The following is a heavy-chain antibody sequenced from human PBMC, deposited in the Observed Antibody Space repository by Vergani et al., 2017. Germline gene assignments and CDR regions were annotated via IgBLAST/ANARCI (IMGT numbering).Heavy chain of an antibody. Sequence: EVQLLESGGGLVQPGGSLRLSCAASGFTFSSYAMSWVRQAPGKGLEWVSAISGSGGSTYYADSVKGRFTISRDNSKNTLYLQMNSLRAEDTAVYYCAXDTFFYGSGSYYVYWGQGTLVTVSS. CDR1: GFTFSSYA. CDR3: AXDTFFYGSGSYYVY. V-gene: IGHV3-23*01. D-gene: IGHD3-10*01. CDR2: ISGSGGST. J-gene: IGHJ4*02.